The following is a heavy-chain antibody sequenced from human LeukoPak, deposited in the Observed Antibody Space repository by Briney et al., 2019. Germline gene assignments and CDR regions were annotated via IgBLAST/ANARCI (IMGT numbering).Heavy chain of an antibody. V-gene: IGHV3-21*01. D-gene: IGHD1-7*01. J-gene: IGHJ4*02. Sequence: PGGSLRLSCAASGFTFSSYSMNWVRQAPGKGLEWVSSISSSGTYVYYADSVKGRFTISRDNGKNSLSLQMNSLRADDAAVYYCARDRTTLGYWGQGTLVTVSS. CDR2: ISSSGTYV. CDR3: ARDRTTLGY. CDR1: GFTFSSYS.